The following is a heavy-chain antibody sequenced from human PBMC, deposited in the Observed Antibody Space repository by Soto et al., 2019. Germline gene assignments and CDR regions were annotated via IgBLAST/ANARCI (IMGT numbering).Heavy chain of an antibody. CDR3: ARDTSAMVRGVIIPYYFDY. J-gene: IGHJ4*02. V-gene: IGHV4-31*03. CDR2: IYYSGST. D-gene: IGHD3-10*01. CDR1: GGSISSGGYD. Sequence: SETLSLTCTVSGGSISSGGYDWSWIRQHPGKGLEWIGYIYYSGSTYYNPSLKSRVTISVDTSKNQFSLKLSSVTAADTAVYYCARDTSAMVRGVIIPYYFDYWGQGTLVTVFS.